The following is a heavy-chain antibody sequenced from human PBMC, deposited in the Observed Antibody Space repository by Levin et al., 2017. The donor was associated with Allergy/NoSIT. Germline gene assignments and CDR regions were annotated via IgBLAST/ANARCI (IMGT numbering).Heavy chain of an antibody. D-gene: IGHD6-19*01. Sequence: PGGSLRLSCAASGFTFDDYAMHWVRQAPGKGLEWVSGISWNSGSIGYADSVKGRFTISRDNAKNSLYLQMNSLRAEDTALYYCAKGTPWGSGWYFDYWGQGPLVTVSS. J-gene: IGHJ4*02. CDR2: ISWNSGSI. CDR1: GFTFDDYA. V-gene: IGHV3-9*01. CDR3: AKGTPWGSGWYFDY.